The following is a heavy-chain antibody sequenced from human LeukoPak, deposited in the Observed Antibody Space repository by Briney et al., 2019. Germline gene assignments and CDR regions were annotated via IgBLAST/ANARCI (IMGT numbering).Heavy chain of an antibody. CDR3: ASETSSSLGGYLQH. CDR1: GYTFTSYG. D-gene: IGHD6-13*01. Sequence: ASVKVSCKASGYTFTSYGISWVRQAPGQGLEWMAWINAYNGDTNYAQKFQGWVTMTRDTSISTAYMELSRLRSDDTAVYYCASETSSSLGGYLQHWGQGTLVTVSS. J-gene: IGHJ1*01. V-gene: IGHV1-18*01. CDR2: INAYNGDT.